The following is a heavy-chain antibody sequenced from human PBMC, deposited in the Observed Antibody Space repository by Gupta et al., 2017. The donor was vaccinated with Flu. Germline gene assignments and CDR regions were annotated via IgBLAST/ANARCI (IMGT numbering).Heavy chain of an antibody. J-gene: IGHJ2*01. D-gene: IGHD1-26*01. CDR3: AQGGGATVDYCDF. V-gene: IGHV3-9*01. CDR2: ISSNGDSR. Sequence: QRAGKGLGWGSGISSNGDSRSYEDAVKGRFTISRKNAKNSMVLQMSGLRREDAAFYYCAQGGGATVDYCDFGGRGTLVTVSS.